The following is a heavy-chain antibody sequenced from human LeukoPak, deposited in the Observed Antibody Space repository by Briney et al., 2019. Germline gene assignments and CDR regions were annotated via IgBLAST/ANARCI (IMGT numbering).Heavy chain of an antibody. V-gene: IGHV1-8*01. CDR3: ARDFPIGYCSSTSCFP. CDR1: GYTFTSYD. CDR2: MNPNSGNT. J-gene: IGHJ5*02. Sequence: ASVKVSCKASGYTFTSYDINWVRQATGQGLEWMGWMNPNSGNTGYAQKFQGRVTMTRNTSISTAYMELSSPRSEDTAVYYCARDFPIGYCSSTSCFPWGQGTLVTVSS. D-gene: IGHD2-2*01.